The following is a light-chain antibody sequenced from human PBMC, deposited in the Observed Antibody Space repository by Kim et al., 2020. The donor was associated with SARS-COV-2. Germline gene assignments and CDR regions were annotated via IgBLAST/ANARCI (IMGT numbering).Light chain of an antibody. CDR2: GKN. J-gene: IGLJ2*01. CDR3: NSRDTSGNHLVV. Sequence: LGQTVSITCRGDGLKIYYATWYQQQPGQAPVLVIYGKNNRPSGIPDRFSGASSVNTASLTITGAQAEDEADYYCNSRDTSGNHLVVFGGGTQLTVL. V-gene: IGLV3-19*01. CDR1: GLKIYY.